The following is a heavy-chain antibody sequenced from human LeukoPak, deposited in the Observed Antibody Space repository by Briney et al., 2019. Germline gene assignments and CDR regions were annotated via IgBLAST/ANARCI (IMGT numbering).Heavy chain of an antibody. V-gene: IGHV4-34*01. CDR1: GGSFSGYY. J-gene: IGHJ4*02. Sequence: ETLSLTCAVYGGSFSGYYWSWIRQPPGKGLEWIGEINHSGSTNYNPSLKSRVTISVDTSKNQFSLKLSSVTAADTAVYYCARVKVPAASPFDYWGQGTLVTVSS. D-gene: IGHD2-2*01. CDR3: ARVKVPAASPFDY. CDR2: INHSGST.